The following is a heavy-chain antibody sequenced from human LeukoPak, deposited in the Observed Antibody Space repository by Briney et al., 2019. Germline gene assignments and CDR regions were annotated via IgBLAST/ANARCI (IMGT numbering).Heavy chain of an antibody. J-gene: IGHJ6*02. CDR3: ARRFYYAMDV. CDR2: INPNSGDT. D-gene: IGHD3-16*01. Sequence: ASVKVSCKASGYSFTGYFMQWVRQAPGQGLEWMGWINPNSGDTNYAQKFQGRVTMTRDTSISTAYMELSRLRSDDAAVYYCARRFYYAMDVWGQGTMVTVSS. V-gene: IGHV1-2*02. CDR1: GYSFTGYF.